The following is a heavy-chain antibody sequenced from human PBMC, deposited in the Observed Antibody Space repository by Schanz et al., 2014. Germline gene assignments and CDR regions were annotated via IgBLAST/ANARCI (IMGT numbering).Heavy chain of an antibody. Sequence: PGGSLRLSCAASGFTFSDYYMSWIRQAPGKGLEWVSYVSSSSSYTHYADSVRGRFTISRDNSKNTLYLQMNSLRAEDTAVYYCARKVVATIGGYYDNWGQGTLVIVSS. CDR3: ARKVVATIGGYYDN. J-gene: IGHJ4*02. V-gene: IGHV3-11*03. CDR2: VSSSSSYT. CDR1: GFTFSDYY. D-gene: IGHD5-12*01.